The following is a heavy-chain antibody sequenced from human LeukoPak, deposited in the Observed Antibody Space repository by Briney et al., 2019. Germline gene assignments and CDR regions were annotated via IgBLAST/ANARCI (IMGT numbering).Heavy chain of an antibody. V-gene: IGHV1-18*01. D-gene: IGHD3-3*01. Sequence: GASVEVSCKASGYTFTNYAVSWVRQAPGQGLEWMGWISAYNGNTNYAQKLQGRVTMTTDTSTSTAYMELRSLRSDDTAVYYCARDLESYYYYYMDVWGKGTTVTVSS. CDR2: ISAYNGNT. CDR3: ARDLESYYYYYMDV. CDR1: GYTFTNYA. J-gene: IGHJ6*03.